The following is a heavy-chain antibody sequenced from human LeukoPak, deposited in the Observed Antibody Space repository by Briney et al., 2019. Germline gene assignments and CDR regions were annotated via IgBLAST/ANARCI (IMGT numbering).Heavy chain of an antibody. D-gene: IGHD4-17*01. CDR2: ISGSGGST. CDR3: AKDGYGVLDY. V-gene: IGHV3-23*01. Sequence: GGSLRLSCAASGFTFSNYVMSWVRQAPGKGLEWVSDISGSGGSTHYADSVKGRFTISRENPQNTLYLQMNSLRAEDTAVYYCAKDGYGVLDYWGQGTLVTVSS. J-gene: IGHJ4*02. CDR1: GFTFSNYV.